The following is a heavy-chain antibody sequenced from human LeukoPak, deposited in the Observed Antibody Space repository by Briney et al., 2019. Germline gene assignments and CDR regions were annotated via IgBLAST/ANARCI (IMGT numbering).Heavy chain of an antibody. CDR1: GGSISSGSYY. CDR3: ARERADRYVRGCYDFWSGYSGPGAFDI. J-gene: IGHJ3*02. V-gene: IGHV4-61*02. D-gene: IGHD3-3*01. CDR2: IYTSGST. Sequence: PSQTLSLTCTVSGGSISSGSYYWSWIRQPAGKGLEWIGRIYTSGSTNYNPSLKSRVTISVDTTKHQFSLKLSSVTAADTAVYYCARERADRYVRGCYDFWSGYSGPGAFDIWGQGTMVTASS.